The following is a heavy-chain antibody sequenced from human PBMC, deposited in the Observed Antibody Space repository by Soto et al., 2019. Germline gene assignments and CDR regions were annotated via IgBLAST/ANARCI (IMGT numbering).Heavy chain of an antibody. CDR2: IYDSGST. Sequence: QLQLQESGPGLVKPSETLSLTCTVSGGSISSSSYYWGWLRQPPGKGLEWIGRIYDSGSTYYNPSLKSRVTFSVDTAKNQFSMMPSSVTAADTAVYYCARTSLSNKFDYWGQGNLVTVSS. D-gene: IGHD1-26*01. CDR3: ARTSLSNKFDY. CDR1: GGSISSSSYY. V-gene: IGHV4-39*01. J-gene: IGHJ4*02.